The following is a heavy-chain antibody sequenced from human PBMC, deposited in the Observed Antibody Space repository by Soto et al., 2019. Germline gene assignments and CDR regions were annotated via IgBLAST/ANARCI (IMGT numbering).Heavy chain of an antibody. J-gene: IGHJ4*02. V-gene: IGHV4-30-4*01. CDR2: IYYSGST. CDR3: AKEGSNWNGDDY. CDR1: GGSISSDDYY. D-gene: IGHD1-1*01. Sequence: LSLTCTVSGGSISSDDYYWSWIRQPPGKGLEWIGYIYYSGSTYYNPSLKSRVTISVDKSKDQFSLKLSSLTAADTAVYYCAKEGSNWNGDDYWGQGTLVTVSS.